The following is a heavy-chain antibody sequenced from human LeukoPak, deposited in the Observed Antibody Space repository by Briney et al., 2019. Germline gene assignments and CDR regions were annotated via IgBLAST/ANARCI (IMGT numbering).Heavy chain of an antibody. J-gene: IGHJ4*02. CDR2: IYTSGST. Sequence: SETLSLTCTVSGGSISSYYWSWIRQPAGKGLEWIGRIYTSGSTNYNPSLKSRVTMSVDTSKNQFSLKLSSVTAADTAVYYCARRRYFDWLLQGESYFDYWGQGTLVTVSS. CDR1: GGSISSYY. V-gene: IGHV4-4*07. D-gene: IGHD3-9*01. CDR3: ARRRYFDWLLQGESYFDY.